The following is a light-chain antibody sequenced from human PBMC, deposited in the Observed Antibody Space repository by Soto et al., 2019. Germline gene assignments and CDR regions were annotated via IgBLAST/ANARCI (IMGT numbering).Light chain of an antibody. CDR1: SSDVGGYNY. J-gene: IGLJ3*02. CDR3: GSYTTSSTWV. V-gene: IGLV2-14*01. Sequence: QSVLTQPASVSGSPGPSITISCTGTSSDVGGYNYVSWYQKHPGKDPKLMISGVTNRPAGVSNRFSGSKSGNTASLTITGLEGEDEADYYCGSYTTSSTWVFGGGTKLTVL. CDR2: GVT.